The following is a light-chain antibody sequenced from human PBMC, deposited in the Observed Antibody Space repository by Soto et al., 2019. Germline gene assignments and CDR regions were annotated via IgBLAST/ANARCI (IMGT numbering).Light chain of an antibody. CDR2: GAS. J-gene: IGKJ2*01. CDR3: QQYGSSPRT. Sequence: EIVLTQSPGTLSLSPGEGATLSCRASQSVSSGYLAWYQQKPGQAPRLLIYGASSRATGVPDRFSGSGSGTDFTLTISRLEPEDFAVYYCQQYGSSPRTFGQGTKLEIK. V-gene: IGKV3-20*01. CDR1: QSVSSGY.